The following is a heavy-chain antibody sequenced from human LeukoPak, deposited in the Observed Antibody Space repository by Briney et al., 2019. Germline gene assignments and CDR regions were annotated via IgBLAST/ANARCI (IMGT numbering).Heavy chain of an antibody. CDR3: AGIAAAGTKYYYMDV. J-gene: IGHJ6*03. V-gene: IGHV4-39*07. CDR2: IYYSGST. Sequence: PSETLSLTCTVSGGSISSSSYYWGWIRQPPGKGLEWIGSIYYSGSTYYNPSLKSRVTISVDTSKNQFSLKLSSVTAADTAVYYCAGIAAAGTKYYYMDVWGKGTTVTVSS. D-gene: IGHD6-13*01. CDR1: GGSISSSSYY.